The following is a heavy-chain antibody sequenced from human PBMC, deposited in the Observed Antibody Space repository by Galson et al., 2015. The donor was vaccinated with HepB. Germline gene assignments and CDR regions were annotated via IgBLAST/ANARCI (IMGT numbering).Heavy chain of an antibody. D-gene: IGHD4-17*01. Sequence: SLRLSCAASGFTFNSYAMSWVRQAPGKGLEWVSAISGSGGSTYYADSVKGRFTISRDNSKNTLYLQMNSLRAEDTAVYYCAKASVTSDHYSHDGMDVWGQGTTVTVSS. CDR1: GFTFNSYA. J-gene: IGHJ6*02. CDR2: ISGSGGST. V-gene: IGHV3-23*01. CDR3: AKASVTSDHYSHDGMDV.